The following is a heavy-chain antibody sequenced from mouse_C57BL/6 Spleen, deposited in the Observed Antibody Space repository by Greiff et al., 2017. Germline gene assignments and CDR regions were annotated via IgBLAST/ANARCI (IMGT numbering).Heavy chain of an antibody. V-gene: IGHV1-42*01. J-gene: IGHJ2*01. Sequence: EVKLQQSGPELVKPGASVKISCKASGYSFTGYYMNWVKQSPEKSLEWIGEINPSTGGTTYNQKFKAKATLTVDKSSSTAYMQLKSLTSDDSAVYYCAKGYLDYWGQGTTLTVSS. CDR2: INPSTGGT. CDR1: GYSFTGYY. CDR3: AKGYLDY.